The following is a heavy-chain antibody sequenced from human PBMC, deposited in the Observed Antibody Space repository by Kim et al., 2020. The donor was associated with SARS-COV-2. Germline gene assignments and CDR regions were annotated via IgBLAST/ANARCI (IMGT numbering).Heavy chain of an antibody. J-gene: IGHJ6*02. D-gene: IGHD6-13*01. CDR3: ARDWPAAGNVHYYYYGMDV. CDR2: IITIFGTA. Sequence: SVKVSCKASGGTFSSYAISWVRQAPGQGLEWMGGIITIFGTANYAQKFQGRVTITADESTSTAYMELSSLRSEDTAVYYCARDWPAAGNVHYYYYGMDVWGQGTTVTVSS. V-gene: IGHV1-69*13. CDR1: GGTFSSYA.